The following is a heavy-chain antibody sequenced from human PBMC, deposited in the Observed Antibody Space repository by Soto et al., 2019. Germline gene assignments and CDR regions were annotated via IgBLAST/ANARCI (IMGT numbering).Heavy chain of an antibody. CDR3: ARDLGSNYCIGGSCYGNWFDP. D-gene: IGHD2-15*01. J-gene: IGHJ5*02. CDR2: INPSGGST. Sequence: ASVKVSCKASGYTFTSYYMNWVRQAPGQGLEWMGIINPSGGSTSYAQKFQGRVTMTRDTSTSTVYMELSSLRSEDTAVYYCARDLGSNYCIGGSCYGNWFDPWGQGSLVTAPQ. V-gene: IGHV1-46*01. CDR1: GYTFTSYY.